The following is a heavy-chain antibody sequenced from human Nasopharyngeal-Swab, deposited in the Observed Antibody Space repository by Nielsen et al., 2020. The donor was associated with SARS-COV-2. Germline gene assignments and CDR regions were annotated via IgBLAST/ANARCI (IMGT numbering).Heavy chain of an antibody. J-gene: IGHJ4*02. V-gene: IGHV3-30-3*01. CDR3: ARDDKVGRRSDGYILSY. Sequence: GESLKISCAASGFTVSGNHMNWVRQAPGKGLEWVAVIAYDGRNKHYADSVKGRFTISRDNSMNTLHLQMSDLRAEDTAMYYCARDDKVGRRSDGYILSYWGQGTLVTVSS. CDR1: GFTVSGNH. CDR2: IAYDGRNK. D-gene: IGHD5-24*01.